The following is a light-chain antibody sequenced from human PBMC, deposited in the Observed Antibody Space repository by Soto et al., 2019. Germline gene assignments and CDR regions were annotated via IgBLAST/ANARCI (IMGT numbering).Light chain of an antibody. CDR1: QSISSW. CDR3: QQYNSYPYT. J-gene: IGKJ2*01. CDR2: KAS. V-gene: IGKV1-5*03. Sequence: DIQMTQSPSTLSASVGDRVTITCRASQSISSWLAWYQQKPGKAPKLLIYKASSLESGVPSRFSGSGSGTEFTLTISNLQPDDFATYYCQQYNSYPYTFGQGTKLEI.